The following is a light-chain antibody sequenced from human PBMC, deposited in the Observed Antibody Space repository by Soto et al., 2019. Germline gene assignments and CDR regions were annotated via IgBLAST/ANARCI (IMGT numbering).Light chain of an antibody. Sequence: QSALTQPASMSGSPGQKVTISCTGTSSNVGGYNFVCWYQQHPGNATKLMIYHITHRPSGVSSRFSGSKSGNTASLTISGLQAEDEADYYCSSYTSNITPDVFGTGTKLTVL. J-gene: IGLJ1*01. CDR1: SSNVGGYNF. CDR2: HIT. V-gene: IGLV2-14*01. CDR3: SSYTSNITPDV.